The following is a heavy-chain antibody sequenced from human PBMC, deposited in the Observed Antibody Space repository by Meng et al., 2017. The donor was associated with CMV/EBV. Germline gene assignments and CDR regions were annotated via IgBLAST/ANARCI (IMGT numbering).Heavy chain of an antibody. J-gene: IGHJ3*02. CDR1: GFTFSSYW. Sequence: GESLKISCAASGFTFSSYWMHWVRQAPGKGLVWVSRINSDGSSTSYADSVKGRFTISRDNAKNTLYLQMNSLRAEDTAVYYCARESGPGGFGGAFDIWGQGTMVTV. CDR3: ARESGPGGFGGAFDI. CDR2: INSDGSST. D-gene: IGHD3-10*01. V-gene: IGHV3-74*01.